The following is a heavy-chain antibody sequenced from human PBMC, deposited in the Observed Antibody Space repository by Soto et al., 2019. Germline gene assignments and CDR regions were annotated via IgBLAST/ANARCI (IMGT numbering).Heavy chain of an antibody. CDR1: GFTFSSYG. Sequence: GGSLRLSCAAPGFTFSSYGMHWVRQAPGKGLEWVAVISYDGSNKYYADSVKGRFTISRDNSKNTLYLQMNSLRAEDTAVYYCAATVTHYYYYYGMDVWGQGTTVTVSS. CDR3: AATVTHYYYYYGMDV. D-gene: IGHD4-17*01. J-gene: IGHJ6*02. V-gene: IGHV3-30*03. CDR2: ISYDGSNK.